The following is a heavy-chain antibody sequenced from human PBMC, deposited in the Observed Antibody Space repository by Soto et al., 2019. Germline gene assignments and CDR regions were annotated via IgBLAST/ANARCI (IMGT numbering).Heavy chain of an antibody. D-gene: IGHD3-22*01. CDR3: ARGWGYDSNDYYYAY. CDR1: GGTFSRHA. Sequence: QVQLVQSGAEVRKPGSSVKVSCKASGGTFSRHAISWVRQAPGQGLEWMGGIIPIFGTANHAQKFQGRVTIIADESTSTVDMELSSLRSEDTAMYYCARGWGYDSNDYYYAYWGQGPLVIVSS. V-gene: IGHV1-69*01. CDR2: IIPIFGTA. J-gene: IGHJ4*02.